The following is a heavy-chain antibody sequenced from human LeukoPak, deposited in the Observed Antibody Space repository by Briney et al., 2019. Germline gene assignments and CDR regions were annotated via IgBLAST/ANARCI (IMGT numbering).Heavy chain of an antibody. V-gene: IGHV4-4*07. CDR1: GGSISSYY. D-gene: IGHD3-3*01. Sequence: PSETLSLTCTVSGGSISSYYWSWIRQPAGKGLEWIGRIYTSGSTNYNPSLKSRVTMSVDTSKNQFSLKLSSVTAADTAVYYCAREYDDFWSGYYPFDPWGQGTLVTVSS. CDR3: AREYDDFWSGYYPFDP. J-gene: IGHJ5*02. CDR2: IYTSGST.